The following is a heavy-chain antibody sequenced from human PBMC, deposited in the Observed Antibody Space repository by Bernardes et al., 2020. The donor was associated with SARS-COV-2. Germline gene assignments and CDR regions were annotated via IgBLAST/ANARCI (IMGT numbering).Heavy chain of an antibody. J-gene: IGHJ3*01. CDR2: ISTYNGNI. V-gene: IGHV1-18*01. CDR3: ARIKYSGRKEVSTGDFDV. CDR1: GYTFTKYG. Sequence: ASVKVSCKASGYTFTKYGISWVRQAPGQGLEWMGWISTYNGNINYAQNLQDRVTMTTDTSTSTAYMELRSLRSDDTAVYYCARIKYSGRKEVSTGDFDVWAQWTMVTVSS. D-gene: IGHD1-26*01.